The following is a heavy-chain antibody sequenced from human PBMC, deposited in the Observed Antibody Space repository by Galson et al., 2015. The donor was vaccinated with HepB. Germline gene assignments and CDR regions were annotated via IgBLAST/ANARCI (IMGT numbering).Heavy chain of an antibody. CDR3: AKVGDILPFWFFDL. D-gene: IGHD2-15*01. V-gene: IGHV3-23*01. Sequence: SLRLSCAASGFAFSGYALTWVRQAPGKGLEWVSAITDSGVSTYYADSVKGRFTISRDNSRDTLYLQMNSLSAGDTAVYYCAKVGDILPFWFFDLWGRGTLVTVSS. CDR1: GFAFSGYA. CDR2: ITDSGVST. J-gene: IGHJ2*01.